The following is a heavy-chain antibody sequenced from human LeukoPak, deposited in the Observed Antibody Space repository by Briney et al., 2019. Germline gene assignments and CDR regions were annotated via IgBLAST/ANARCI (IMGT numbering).Heavy chain of an antibody. Sequence: ASVKVSCKVSGYTLTELAMHWVRQAPGKGLEWIGGFDPEKGETIYTQQLQGRLTMTEDTSTDTAYMELSSLTSEDTAVYYCATPLGPLGLIPYYFDYRGQGTLVTVPS. V-gene: IGHV1-24*01. CDR3: ATPLGPLGLIPYYFDY. J-gene: IGHJ4*02. D-gene: IGHD2-21*01. CDR2: FDPEKGET. CDR1: GYTLTELA.